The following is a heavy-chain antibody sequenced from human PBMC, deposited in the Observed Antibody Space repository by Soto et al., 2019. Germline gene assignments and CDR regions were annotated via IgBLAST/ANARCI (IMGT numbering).Heavy chain of an antibody. J-gene: IGHJ4*02. Sequence: GSLRLSCAASGFSFSSYAMCWVRQGPGKGLEWVAVVSIGGSTHYADSVRGRFTISRDNSKNTLSLQMNSLTAEDTAVYFCAKRRGAGGHFDYWGQGALVTVSS. CDR3: AKRRGAGGHFDY. CDR2: VSIGGST. V-gene: IGHV3-23*01. D-gene: IGHD2-15*01. CDR1: GFSFSSYA.